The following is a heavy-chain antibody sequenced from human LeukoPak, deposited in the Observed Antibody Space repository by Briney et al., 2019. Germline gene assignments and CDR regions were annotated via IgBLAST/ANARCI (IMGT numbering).Heavy chain of an antibody. V-gene: IGHV3-9*01. CDR1: GLTFDNHA. CDR2: ISRRSGTT. D-gene: IGHD3-16*01. Sequence: GGSLRLSCVVSGLTFDNHAMHWVRHGPGKGLEWVSSISRRSGTTVYAAAVKGRFTISRDNAKNSLYLQMHGLRPEDTALYYCAKDMGGRANGAFDVWGQGTMVTVSS. J-gene: IGHJ3*01. CDR3: AKDMGGRANGAFDV.